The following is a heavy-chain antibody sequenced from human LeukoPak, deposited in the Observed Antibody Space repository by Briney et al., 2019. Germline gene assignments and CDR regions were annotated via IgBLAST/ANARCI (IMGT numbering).Heavy chain of an antibody. CDR1: GESFSGYY. D-gene: IGHD2-2*01. J-gene: IGHJ4*02. V-gene: IGHV4-34*01. CDR3: ARSNGVPAAICY. CDR2: INHSGST. Sequence: SETLSLTCDVYGESFSGYYWSWIRQPPGKGLEWIGEINHSGSTNYNPSLKSRVTISVDTSKNQFSLKLSSVTAADTAVYYCARSNGVPAAICYWGQGTLVTVSS.